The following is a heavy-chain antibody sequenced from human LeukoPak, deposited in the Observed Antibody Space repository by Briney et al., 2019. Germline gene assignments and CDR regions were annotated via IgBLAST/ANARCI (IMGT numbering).Heavy chain of an antibody. CDR2: VKSDGSRT. J-gene: IGHJ3*01. CDR1: GFTFRRYS. V-gene: IGHV3-74*01. Sequence: GGSLRLSCEASGFTFRRYSMNWVRQAPGKGLVWVSRVKSDGSRTTYADSVKGRFTISRDNAKNTVYLQMNSLTVEDTAVYYCSRSPQNCETTTCYDALDFWGQGTMVTVSS. D-gene: IGHD2-2*01. CDR3: SRSPQNCETTTCYDALDF.